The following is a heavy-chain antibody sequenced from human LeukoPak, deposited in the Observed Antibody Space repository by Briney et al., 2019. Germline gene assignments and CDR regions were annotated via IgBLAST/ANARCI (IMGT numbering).Heavy chain of an antibody. D-gene: IGHD3-22*01. CDR2: IIPIFGTA. J-gene: IGHJ3*02. CDR3: ARVPHDSSGSIDMDRAFDI. V-gene: IGHV1-69*01. CDR1: GGTFSSYA. Sequence: SVKVSCKASGGTFSSYAISWVRQAPGRGLEWMGGIIPIFGTANYAQKFQGRVTITADESTSTAYMELSSLRSEDTAVYYCARVPHDSSGSIDMDRAFDIWGQGTMVTVSS.